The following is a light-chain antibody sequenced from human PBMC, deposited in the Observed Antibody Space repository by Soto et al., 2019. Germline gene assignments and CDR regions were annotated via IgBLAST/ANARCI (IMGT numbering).Light chain of an antibody. J-gene: IGKJ4*01. V-gene: IGKV3-20*01. CDR3: QQYCTSRLT. CDR1: QSISSSY. CDR2: GAS. Sequence: EIVLTQSPGTLSLSPGERATLSCRASQSISSSYLAWYQQKPGQAPRLLIYGASSRATGIPDRFSGSGSGVGFALTISRLEPEDFAVYYCQQYCTSRLTFGRGTNVEIK.